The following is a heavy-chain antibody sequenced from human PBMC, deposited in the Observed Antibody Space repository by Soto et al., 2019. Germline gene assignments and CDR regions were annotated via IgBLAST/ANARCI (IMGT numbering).Heavy chain of an antibody. CDR2: IHGGTGNT. D-gene: IGHD5-12*01. Sequence: VSCEWCGESLKIYFMHCVRQATGQRLEWMGWIHGGTGNTKYSQKFQGRVTITRDTSASTVYMELSSLSSEDTAVYYCTRATYFARRGQGTPVPVSS. J-gene: IGHJ4*02. CDR1: GESLKIYF. CDR3: TRATYFAR. V-gene: IGHV1-3*01.